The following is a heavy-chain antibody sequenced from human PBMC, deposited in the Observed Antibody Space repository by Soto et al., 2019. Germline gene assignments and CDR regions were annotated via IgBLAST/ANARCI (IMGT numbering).Heavy chain of an antibody. V-gene: IGHV6-1*01. D-gene: IGHD3-10*01. CDR2: TYYRSKWYN. CDR3: ARDHPPVLLWFGERDYYYGMDV. Sequence: QSQTLSLTCAISGDSVSSNSAAWNWIRQSPSRGLEWLGRTYYRSKWYNDYAVSVKSRITINPDTSKNQFSLQLNSVTPEDTAVYYCARDHPPVLLWFGERDYYYGMDVWGQGTTVTVSS. J-gene: IGHJ6*02. CDR1: GDSVSSNSAA.